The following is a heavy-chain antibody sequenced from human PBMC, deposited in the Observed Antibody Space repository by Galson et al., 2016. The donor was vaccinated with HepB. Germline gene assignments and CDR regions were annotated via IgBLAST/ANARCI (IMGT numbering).Heavy chain of an antibody. J-gene: IGHJ4*02. CDR3: AKDERAMPFGEWGY. CDR1: GFTFNNYA. V-gene: IGHV3-23*01. Sequence: SLRLSCAASGFTFNNYAMTWVRQAPMKGLEWVSSISGSGGNTYHTDSVKGRFTISRDNAKNTVYLQMNSLRVDDTAIYYCAKDERAMPFGEWGYWGQGALVTVSS. CDR2: ISGSGGNT. D-gene: IGHD3-16*01.